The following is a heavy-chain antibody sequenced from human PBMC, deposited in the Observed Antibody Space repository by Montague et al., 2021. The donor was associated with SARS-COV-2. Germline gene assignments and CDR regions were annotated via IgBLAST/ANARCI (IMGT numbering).Heavy chain of an antibody. CDR2: IHPYGDI. D-gene: IGHD2-21*01. CDR3: AIGGDSAKCGI. CDR1: GDFVTERY. J-gene: IGHJ3*02. V-gene: IGHV4-4*07. Sequence: SETLSLTCTVSGDFVTERYLNWVRQAAGKGLEWIGFIHPYGDIHYNASLKSRVILSRDASKNQFSLTLTSVTAADTAVYYCAIGGDSAKCGIWGRGTLVTVSS.